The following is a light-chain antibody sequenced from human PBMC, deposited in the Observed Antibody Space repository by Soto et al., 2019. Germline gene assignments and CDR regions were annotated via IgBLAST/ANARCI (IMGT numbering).Light chain of an antibody. CDR1: QTVNSK. CDR2: DTS. V-gene: IGKV3-15*01. Sequence: DIVMTQSPASLSVSQGERVTLSCRASQTVNSKLAWYQHKPGQAPRLLIYDTSTRATGIPDRLSGGGSGTEFTLTIRSMLSEDSAVYYCQQYNRWPLTVGQGTKVDSK. J-gene: IGKJ2*01. CDR3: QQYNRWPLT.